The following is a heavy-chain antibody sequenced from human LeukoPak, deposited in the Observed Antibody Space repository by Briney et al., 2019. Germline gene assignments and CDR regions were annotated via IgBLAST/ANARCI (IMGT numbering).Heavy chain of an antibody. Sequence: GGSLRLSCAASGFMFSSYEMNWVRQAPGKGLEWVSYISSSGRTIYYADSVKGRFTISRDNAKNSLYLQVSSLRAEDTALYYCARGRTGSYYSDYWGQGTLVTVSS. V-gene: IGHV3-48*03. J-gene: IGHJ4*02. D-gene: IGHD1-14*01. CDR3: ARGRTGSYYSDY. CDR2: ISSSGRTI. CDR1: GFMFSSYE.